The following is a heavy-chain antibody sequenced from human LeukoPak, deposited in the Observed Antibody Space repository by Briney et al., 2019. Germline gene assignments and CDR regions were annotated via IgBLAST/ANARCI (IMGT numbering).Heavy chain of an antibody. V-gene: IGHV4-38-2*02. Sequence: SETLSLTCTVSASSISSGYFWGWIRQPPGEGLEWIGSIYHNGDTYYTPSLKSRVSISVDTSKNQFSLKLSSVTAADTAVYFCARGGGLRGLYYYMDVWGRGTTVTVSS. D-gene: IGHD1-26*01. CDR3: ARGGGLRGLYYYMDV. J-gene: IGHJ6*03. CDR1: ASSISSGYF. CDR2: IYHNGDT.